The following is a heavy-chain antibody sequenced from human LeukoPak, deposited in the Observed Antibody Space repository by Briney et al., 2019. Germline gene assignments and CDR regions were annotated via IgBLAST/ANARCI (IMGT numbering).Heavy chain of an antibody. CDR2: IGGST. CDR3: ARVAGGKSISMVRGVIDY. CDR1: GFTFSSYG. V-gene: IGHV3-64*01. J-gene: IGHJ4*02. D-gene: IGHD3-10*01. Sequence: GGTLRLSCAASGFTFSSYGMSWVRQAPGKGLEHVSAIGGSTYYANSVKGGFTISRDNSKNTLYLQMDSLRAEDMAVYYCARVAGGKSISMVRGVIDYWGQGTLVTVSS.